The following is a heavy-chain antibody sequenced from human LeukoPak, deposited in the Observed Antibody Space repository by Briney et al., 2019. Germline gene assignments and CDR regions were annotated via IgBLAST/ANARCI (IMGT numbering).Heavy chain of an antibody. CDR2: IKEDGNEK. CDR1: GFSFSNYW. J-gene: IGHJ4*02. Sequence: GGSLRLSCAASGFSFSNYWMTWVRQAPGKGLEGVAHIKEDGNEKYYVDSVKGRFTISRDNAKNSLYLQMNSLRAEDTAVYYCARVSGWDFAYWGQGALVTVSS. D-gene: IGHD6-25*01. CDR3: ARVSGWDFAY. V-gene: IGHV3-7*03.